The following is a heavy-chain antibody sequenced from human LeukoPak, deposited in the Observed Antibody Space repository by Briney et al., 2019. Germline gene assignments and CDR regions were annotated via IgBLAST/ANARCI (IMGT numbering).Heavy chain of an antibody. Sequence: PGGSLRLSCAASGFTFSSYSMNWVRQAPGKGLEWVSSISSSSSYIYYADSVKGRFTISRDNAKNSLYLQMNSLRAEDTAVYYCGRSQAGTLSGYFDYWGQGALVTVSS. J-gene: IGHJ4*02. CDR1: GFTFSSYS. CDR3: GRSQAGTLSGYFDY. CDR2: ISSSSSYI. D-gene: IGHD3-10*01. V-gene: IGHV3-21*01.